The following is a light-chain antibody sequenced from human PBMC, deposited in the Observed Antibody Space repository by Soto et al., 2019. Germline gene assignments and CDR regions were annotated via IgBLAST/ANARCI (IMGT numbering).Light chain of an antibody. V-gene: IGLV2-11*01. J-gene: IGLJ1*01. CDR3: CSYAGSYTLV. CDR2: DVN. CDR1: SSDVGGYNY. Sequence: SALTQPRSVSGSPGQSVTISCTGTSSDVGGYNYVSWYQQHPGKAPKLMIYDVNKRPSGVPYRFSGSKSGNTASLTISGLQAEDEADYYCCSYAGSYTLVFGTGTKVTVL.